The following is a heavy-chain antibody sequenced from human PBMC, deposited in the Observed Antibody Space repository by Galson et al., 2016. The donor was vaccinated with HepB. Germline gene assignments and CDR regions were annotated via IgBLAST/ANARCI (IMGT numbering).Heavy chain of an antibody. J-gene: IGHJ4*02. Sequence: SLRLSCAASGLTFSSYGTSWVRQAPGKGLEWVSTMSGSGGTTYYADSVKGRFTISRDNSRNTVFLQMNSLTAEDTAVYYCAKAPSGWSYYFDYWGQGILVTVSS. V-gene: IGHV3-23*01. CDR3: AKAPSGWSYYFDY. CDR2: MSGSGGTT. D-gene: IGHD6-19*01. CDR1: GLTFSSYG.